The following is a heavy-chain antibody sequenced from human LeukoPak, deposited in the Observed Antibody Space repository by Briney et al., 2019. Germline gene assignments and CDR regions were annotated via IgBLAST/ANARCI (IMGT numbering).Heavy chain of an antibody. Sequence: PGGSLRLSCAASEFTFSKFPMGWVRQAPGRGLEWVSAISASGDVTFHADSVRGRFTISRDNAKKSLFLQMNSLRAEDTAVYYCARDGDLDSTTGTFDMWGQGTMVTVSS. D-gene: IGHD7-27*01. CDR3: ARDGDLDSTTGTFDM. V-gene: IGHV3-23*01. J-gene: IGHJ3*02. CDR1: EFTFSKFP. CDR2: ISASGDVT.